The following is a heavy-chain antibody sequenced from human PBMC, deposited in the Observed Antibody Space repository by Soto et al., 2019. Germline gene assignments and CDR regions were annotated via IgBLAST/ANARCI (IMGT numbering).Heavy chain of an antibody. D-gene: IGHD6-13*01. CDR2: IWYDGSNK. CDR3: ARGSSSCYYYYYGMDV. J-gene: IGHJ6*02. V-gene: IGHV3-33*01. Sequence: GGSLRLSCAASGFTFSSYGMHWVRQAPGKGLEWVAVIWYDGSNKYYADSVKGRFTISRDNSKNTLYLQMNSLRAEDTAVYYCARGSSSCYYYYYGMDVWGQGTTVTVSS. CDR1: GFTFSSYG.